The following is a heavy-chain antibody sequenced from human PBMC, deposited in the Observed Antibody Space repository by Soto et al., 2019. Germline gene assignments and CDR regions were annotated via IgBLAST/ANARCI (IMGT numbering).Heavy chain of an antibody. CDR1: GGSISSGGYS. J-gene: IGHJ4*02. CDR3: ARGVASVVTSYFDY. Sequence: SETLSLTCAVSGGSISSGGYSCNWIRQPPGKGLEWIGEINHSGSTNYNPSLKSRVTISVDTSKNQFSLKLSSVTAADTAVYYCARGVASVVTSYFDYRGQGTLVTVSS. D-gene: IGHD2-21*02. CDR2: INHSGST. V-gene: IGHV4-30-2*01.